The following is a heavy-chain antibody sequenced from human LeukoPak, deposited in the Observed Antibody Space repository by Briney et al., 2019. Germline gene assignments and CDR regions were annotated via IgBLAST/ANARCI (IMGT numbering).Heavy chain of an antibody. CDR3: ARDGYYDSSGYPTGMAFDI. D-gene: IGHD3-22*01. V-gene: IGHV4-31*03. Sequence: SETLSLTCTVSGGSISSGGYYWSWIRQHPGKGLEWIGYIYYSGSTYYNPSLKSRVTISVDTSKNQFSLKLSSVTAADTAVYYCARDGYYDSSGYPTGMAFDIWGQGTMVTVSS. CDR2: IYYSGST. J-gene: IGHJ3*02. CDR1: GGSISSGGYY.